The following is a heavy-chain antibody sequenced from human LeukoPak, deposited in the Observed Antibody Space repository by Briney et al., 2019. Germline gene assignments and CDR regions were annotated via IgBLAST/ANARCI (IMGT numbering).Heavy chain of an antibody. CDR3: AREYSSSSGRRAFDF. J-gene: IGHJ3*01. Sequence: SETLSLTCTVSGGSISSYYWNWIRQPPGRGLEWIGYIYYSGSTNYNPSLKSRVTTLVDTSKNQFSLRLSSVTAADTAVYYCAREYSSSSGRRAFDFWGQGTMVTVSS. CDR1: GGSISSYY. CDR2: IYYSGST. D-gene: IGHD6-6*01. V-gene: IGHV4-59*08.